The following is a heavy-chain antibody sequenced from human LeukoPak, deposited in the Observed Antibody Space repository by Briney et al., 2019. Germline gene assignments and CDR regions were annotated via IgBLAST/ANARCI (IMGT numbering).Heavy chain of an antibody. CDR1: GYTFTTYY. J-gene: IGHJ4*02. Sequence: GASVNVSCTASGYTFTTYYMHWVPQAPRQGLEWMGIINPSGGSTSYAQKFQGRVTMTRDTSTSTVYMELSSLRSEDTAVYYCARSGGSPVSYYFDYWGQGTLVTVSS. V-gene: IGHV1-46*01. CDR3: ARSGGSPVSYYFDY. D-gene: IGHD2-15*01. CDR2: INPSGGST.